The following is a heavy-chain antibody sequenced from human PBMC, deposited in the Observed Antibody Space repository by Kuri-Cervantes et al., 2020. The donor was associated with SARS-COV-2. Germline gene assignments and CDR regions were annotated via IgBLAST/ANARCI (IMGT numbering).Heavy chain of an antibody. V-gene: IGHV3-30*02. CDR3: TREAYDYSMGFDS. CDR1: GFTFSSYG. D-gene: IGHD4-11*01. Sequence: GGSLRLSCAASGFTFSSYGMHWVRQAPGKGLEWVAFIRYDGSNKYYADSVKGRFTISRDNSRNIVYLQMNSLRPEDTAFYYCTREAYDYSMGFDSWGQGTLVTVSS. CDR2: IRYDGSNK. J-gene: IGHJ4*02.